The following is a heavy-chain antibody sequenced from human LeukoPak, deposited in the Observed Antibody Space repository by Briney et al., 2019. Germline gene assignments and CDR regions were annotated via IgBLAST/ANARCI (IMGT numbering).Heavy chain of an antibody. J-gene: IGHJ3*02. CDR2: IGTAGDT. Sequence: GGSLRLSCAASGFTFSSYDMHWVHQATGKGLEWVSAIGTAGDTYYPGSVKGRFTISRENAKNSLYLQMNSLRAEDTAVYYCARGLYSSSTGDAFDIWGQGTMVTVSS. CDR1: GFTFSSYD. CDR3: ARGLYSSSTGDAFDI. D-gene: IGHD6-6*01. V-gene: IGHV3-13*01.